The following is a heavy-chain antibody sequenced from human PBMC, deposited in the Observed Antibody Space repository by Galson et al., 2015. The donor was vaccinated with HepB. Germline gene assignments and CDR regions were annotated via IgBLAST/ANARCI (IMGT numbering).Heavy chain of an antibody. CDR3: AREPISGTTYWFDP. J-gene: IGHJ5*02. D-gene: IGHD1-20*01. Sequence: SLRLSCAASGFTFNIYAMNWVRQAPGQGLEWISFISYDGAIKQYADSVKGRFTVSRDNSQNTVYLQMNSLRAEDTAVYYCAREPISGTTYWFDPRVQGSLVTVSS. CDR1: GFTFNIYA. V-gene: IGHV3-30-3*01. CDR2: ISYDGAIK.